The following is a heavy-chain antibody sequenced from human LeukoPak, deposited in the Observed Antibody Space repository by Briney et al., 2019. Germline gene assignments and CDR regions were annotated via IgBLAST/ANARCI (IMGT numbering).Heavy chain of an antibody. CDR3: ANAGAVAGTKPRDRFDT. CDR1: VGTLSSYV. J-gene: IGHJ5*02. Sequence: SSVKVSCKTYVGTLSSYVISWVRQAPGRGLEWMGKIIPILGIANYAQKFQGRVTITADKSTSTAYMELSSLRSEDTAVDDCANAGAVAGTKPRDRFDTWGQGTLVTVSS. CDR2: IIPILGIA. V-gene: IGHV1-69*04. D-gene: IGHD6-19*01.